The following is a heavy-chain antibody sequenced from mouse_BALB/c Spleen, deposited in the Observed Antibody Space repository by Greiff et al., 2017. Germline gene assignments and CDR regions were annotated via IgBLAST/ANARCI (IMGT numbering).Heavy chain of an antibody. Sequence: VQLQQSGAELVRPGALVKLSCKASGFNIKDYYMHWVKQRPEQGLEWIGWIDPENGNTIYDPKFQGKASITADTSSNTAYLQLSSLTSEDTAVYYCARSDYYGSSLLAYWGQGTLVTVSA. V-gene: IGHV14-1*02. D-gene: IGHD1-1*01. J-gene: IGHJ3*01. CDR1: GFNIKDYY. CDR2: IDPENGNT. CDR3: ARSDYYGSSLLAY.